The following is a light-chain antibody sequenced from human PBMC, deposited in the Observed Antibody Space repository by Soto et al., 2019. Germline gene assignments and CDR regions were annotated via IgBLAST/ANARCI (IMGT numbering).Light chain of an antibody. J-gene: IGKJ3*01. V-gene: IGKV3-20*01. Sequence: EIVLTQSPGTLSLSPGERATLSCRASQSVSSSYLAWYQQKPGQAPRLLIYGASNRATGIPDRFSVSASGTDVTLTISRLEPEDFAVYYCQHSGTSALFGPGTKVDIK. CDR1: QSVSSSY. CDR2: GAS. CDR3: QHSGTSAL.